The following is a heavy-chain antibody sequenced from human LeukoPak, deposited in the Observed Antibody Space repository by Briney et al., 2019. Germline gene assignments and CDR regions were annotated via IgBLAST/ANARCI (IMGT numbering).Heavy chain of an antibody. D-gene: IGHD2-2*01. V-gene: IGHV1-3*01. CDR3: ARALQIVVVPAAIGY. CDR1: GHTSTTYA. J-gene: IGHJ4*02. Sequence: ASVKVSCKASGHTSTTYAIHWVRQAPGQGLEWMGWINAGNGNIKYSQKFQGRVTITRDTSASTAYMELSSLRSEDTAVYYCARALQIVVVPAAIGYWGQGTLVTVSS. CDR2: INAGNGNI.